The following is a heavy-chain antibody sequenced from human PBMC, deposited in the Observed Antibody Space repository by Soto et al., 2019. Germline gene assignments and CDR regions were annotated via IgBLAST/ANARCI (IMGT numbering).Heavy chain of an antibody. D-gene: IGHD2-15*01. CDR1: GFTVSSNY. CDR3: ARDTRGGYCSGGSCYSYAFDI. Sequence: GGSLRLSCAASGFTVSSNYMSWVRQAPGKGLEWVSVIYSGGSTYYADSVKGRFTISRHNSKNTLYLQMNSLRAEDTAVYYCARDTRGGYCSGGSCYSYAFDIWGQGTMVTVSS. J-gene: IGHJ3*02. V-gene: IGHV3-53*01. CDR2: IYSGGST.